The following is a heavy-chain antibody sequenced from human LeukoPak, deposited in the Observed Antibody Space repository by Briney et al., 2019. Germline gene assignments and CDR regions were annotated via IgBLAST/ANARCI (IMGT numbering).Heavy chain of an antibody. CDR2: ISGSGGST. D-gene: IGHD6-19*01. CDR1: GFTFTSYA. Sequence: GGSLRLSCTASGFTFTSYAMHWVRQAPGKGLEWVSAISGSGGSTYYADSVKGRFTISRDNSKNTLYLQMNSLRAEDTAVYYCAKRDSSGALARLFDYWGQGTLVTVSS. CDR3: AKRDSSGALARLFDY. V-gene: IGHV3-23*01. J-gene: IGHJ4*02.